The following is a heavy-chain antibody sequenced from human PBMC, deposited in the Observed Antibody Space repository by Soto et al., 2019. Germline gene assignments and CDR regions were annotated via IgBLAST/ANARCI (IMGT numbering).Heavy chain of an antibody. CDR2: INPSGGST. D-gene: IGHD5-18*01. CDR3: ARVIYTYGHGALDY. J-gene: IGHJ4*02. V-gene: IGHV1-46*01. Sequence: ASVKVSCTAPGYTLTSYYMHWVRQAPGQGLEWMGIINPSGGSTNYAQKFQGRLSMATDTTTSTAYMELRSLRSEDTAVYYCARVIYTYGHGALDYWGQGTLVTVSS. CDR1: GYTLTSYY.